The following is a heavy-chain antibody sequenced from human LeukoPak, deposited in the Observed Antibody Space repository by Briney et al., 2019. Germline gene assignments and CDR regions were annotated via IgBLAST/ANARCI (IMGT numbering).Heavy chain of an antibody. D-gene: IGHD1-26*01. CDR1: GFTFSRYS. J-gene: IGHJ4*02. CDR2: ISTGGSTI. CDR3: ARDKIGGCNYGY. V-gene: IGHV3-48*04. Sequence: PGGSLRLSCAASGFTFSRYSRKGVRQAPGKGLEWGSYISTGGSTIYYGDSVKGRFAVSRDNAKNTLYMKMNSLSAEDTGVYSCARDKIGGCNYGYWGQGTLVTVSS.